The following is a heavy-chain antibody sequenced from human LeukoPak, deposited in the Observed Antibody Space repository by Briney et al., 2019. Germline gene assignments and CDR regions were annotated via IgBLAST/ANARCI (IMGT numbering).Heavy chain of an antibody. CDR1: GVSISGPYW. J-gene: IGHJ3*01. CDR2: IFQSGNT. V-gene: IGHV4/OR15-8*02. Sequence: SETLSLTCAVSGVSISGPYWWNWVRQSPGKGLEWIGEIFQSGNTNFNPSLQSRVTMSIDKSKNQFSLKVTSVTAADTAVYYCARDDFDVWGQGTLVTVSS. CDR3: ARDDFDV.